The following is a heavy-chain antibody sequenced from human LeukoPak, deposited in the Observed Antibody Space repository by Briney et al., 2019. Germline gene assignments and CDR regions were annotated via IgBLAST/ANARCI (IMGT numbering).Heavy chain of an antibody. CDR1: GYTFSNND. Sequence: GASVKVSCKASGYTFSNNDINWVRQATGQGLEWMGWMNPNSGNTGYAQKFQGRVTITRNTSISTAYMELSSLRSEDTAVYYCATSATNYDILTGYYREGYFDYWGQGTLVTVSS. D-gene: IGHD3-9*01. CDR3: ATSATNYDILTGYYREGYFDY. V-gene: IGHV1-8*03. J-gene: IGHJ4*02. CDR2: MNPNSGNT.